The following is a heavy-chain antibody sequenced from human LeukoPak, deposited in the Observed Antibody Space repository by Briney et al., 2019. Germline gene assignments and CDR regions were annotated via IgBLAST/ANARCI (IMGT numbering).Heavy chain of an antibody. CDR2: ITSDGYP. J-gene: IGHJ4*02. V-gene: IGHV3-64*01. Sequence: GGSLRLSCAASGFTFRSYTMHWVRQAPGKGLEYVSAITSDGYPYYANSLKDRLTVSRDNSKNTLYLQVGSLRIEDMAVYYCARGLSGSSSHRGQGTLVTVSS. D-gene: IGHD2-15*01. CDR1: GFTFRSYT. CDR3: ARGLSGSSSH.